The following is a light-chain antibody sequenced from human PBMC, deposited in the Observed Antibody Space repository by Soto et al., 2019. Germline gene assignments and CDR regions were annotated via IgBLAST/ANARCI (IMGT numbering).Light chain of an antibody. Sequence: EIVLTQSPGTLSLSPGERATLSCRASQSVPSNFLAWYQQKPGQAPILVIYGVSRRATGIPDRFSDSGSGTDFTLTISRLEPEDFAVYYCQQYDSSWTFGQGTKVEIK. CDR3: QQYDSSWT. J-gene: IGKJ1*01. CDR2: GVS. V-gene: IGKV3-20*01. CDR1: QSVPSNF.